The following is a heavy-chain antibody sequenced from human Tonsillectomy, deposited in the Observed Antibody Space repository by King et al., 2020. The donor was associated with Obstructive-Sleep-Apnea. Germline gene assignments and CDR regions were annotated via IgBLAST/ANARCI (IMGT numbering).Heavy chain of an antibody. CDR3: ARRGEPQFQDSFDV. J-gene: IGHJ3*01. CDR2: FYPGDSDT. Sequence: VQLVESGAELEKPGQSLKISCQASGYNFNKYWIAWVRHMPGKGLEWMGSFYPGDSDTRYSPSFQGQVTISGDKSINTAYLSWGSLKSSDTAIYFCARRGEPQFQDSFDVWGQGTMVTVSS. D-gene: IGHD1-26*01. CDR1: GYNFNKYW. V-gene: IGHV5-51*01.